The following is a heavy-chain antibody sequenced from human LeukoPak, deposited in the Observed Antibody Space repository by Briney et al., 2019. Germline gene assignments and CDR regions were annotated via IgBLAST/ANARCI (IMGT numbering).Heavy chain of an antibody. CDR1: GGTFSSYA. D-gene: IGHD3-3*01. Sequence: AASVKVSCKASGGTFSSYAISWVRQAPGQGLEWMGGIIPIFGTANYAQKFQGRVTITTDESTSTAYMELSSLRSEDTAVYYCATRTYYDFWSGYYGLDYWGQGTLVTVSS. CDR3: ATRTYYDFWSGYYGLDY. CDR2: IIPIFGTA. V-gene: IGHV1-69*05. J-gene: IGHJ4*02.